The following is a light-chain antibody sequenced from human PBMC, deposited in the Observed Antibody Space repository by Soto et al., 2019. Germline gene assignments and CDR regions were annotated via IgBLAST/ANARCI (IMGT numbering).Light chain of an antibody. J-gene: IGKJ1*01. CDR2: DAS. V-gene: IGKV3-20*01. CDR1: QSVSSN. CDR3: QQYGSSSVA. Sequence: EVVMTQSPDTLSVSPGERATLSCRASQSVSSNLAWYQQKPGQAPRLLIYDASSRATGIPDRFSGSGSGTDFTLTISRLEPEDFAVYYCQQYGSSSVAFGQGTKVDIK.